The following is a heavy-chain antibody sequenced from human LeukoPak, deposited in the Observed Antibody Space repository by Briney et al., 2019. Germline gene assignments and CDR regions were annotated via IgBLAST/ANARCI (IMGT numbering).Heavy chain of an antibody. Sequence: GGSLRLSWAASTSASTFIFSGYSMNWVRQAPGKGLEWVSYTSETSSHTYYADSVKGRFTISRDNSKNTLYLQMNSLRAEDTAVYYCAKDGSSVFYYYYGMDVWGQGTTVTVSS. CDR1: TSASTFIFSGYS. CDR3: AKDGSSVFYYYYGMDV. V-gene: IGHV3-21*04. J-gene: IGHJ6*02. CDR2: TSETSSHT.